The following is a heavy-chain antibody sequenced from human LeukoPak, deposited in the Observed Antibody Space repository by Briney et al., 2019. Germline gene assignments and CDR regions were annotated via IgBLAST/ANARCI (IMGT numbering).Heavy chain of an antibody. J-gene: IGHJ4*02. D-gene: IGHD4-17*01. V-gene: IGHV3-23*01. CDR1: GFTFSNYA. CDR3: AKGRNDYGYFDY. CDR2: ITGGGGSA. Sequence: GGSLRLSCAASGFTFSNYAMSWVRQAPGKGLEWVSAITGGGGSAYYADSAKGRFTISRDNSKNTLYLQMNSLRVEDTAVYYCAKGRNDYGYFDYWGQGTLVTVSS.